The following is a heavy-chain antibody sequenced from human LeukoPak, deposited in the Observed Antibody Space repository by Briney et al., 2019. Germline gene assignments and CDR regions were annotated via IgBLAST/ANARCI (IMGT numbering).Heavy chain of an antibody. CDR3: ARIRGSYNYGMDV. V-gene: IGHV3-11*03. J-gene: IGHJ6*02. D-gene: IGHD3-16*01. CDR2: ISGYSYT. CDR1: GFTFSDYY. Sequence: GGSLRLSCAASGFTFSDYYMSWIRQAPGKGLEWVSYISGYSYTDYVDSVKGRFTISRDNAKNSLYLHMNSLRAEDTAVYYCARIRGSYNYGMDVWGQGTTVTVS.